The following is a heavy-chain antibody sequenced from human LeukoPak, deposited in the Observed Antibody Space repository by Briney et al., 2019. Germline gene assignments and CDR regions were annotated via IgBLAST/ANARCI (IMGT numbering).Heavy chain of an antibody. CDR3: ARSLPGTMLRGYGMDV. CDR1: GYSIATYC. J-gene: IGHJ6*02. V-gene: IGHV5-51*01. CDR2: VIPADSDT. D-gene: IGHD3-10*01. Sequence: GESLKSSCKGSGYSIATYCIGCVRQMPGKRRVCMGPVIPADSDTRYSPSFQGQVTISADKSSNTAYLQWSSLKASDTAMYYCARSLPGTMLRGYGMDVWGQGTTVTVSS.